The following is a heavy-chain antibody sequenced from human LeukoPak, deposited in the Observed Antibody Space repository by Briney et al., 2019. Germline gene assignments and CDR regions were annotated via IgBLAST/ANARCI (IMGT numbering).Heavy chain of an antibody. Sequence: SETLSLTSGVAGNFISSGYYWAWIRQPPGKGLEWIGSIYNTGSTYYNPSLKSRVTMSIDTSKNQFSLKLSSVTAADTALYYCARNTSVWLSLGETQSAPHCFDSWGQGTLVTVSS. D-gene: IGHD2-8*01. J-gene: IGHJ4*02. CDR2: IYNTGST. CDR1: GNFISSGYY. V-gene: IGHV4-38-2*01. CDR3: ARNTSVWLSLGETQSAPHCFDS.